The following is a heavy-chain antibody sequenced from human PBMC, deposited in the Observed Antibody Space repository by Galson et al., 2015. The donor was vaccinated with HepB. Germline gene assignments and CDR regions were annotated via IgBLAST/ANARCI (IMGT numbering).Heavy chain of an antibody. Sequence: SVKVSCKASGYTFTGYYMHWVRQAPGQGLEWMGWINPDSGDTNYAQKFQGRVTMTRDTSISTAYMDLSRLRSDDTAVYYCARDFDHCSGSSCYSGPHFDYWGQGTLVTVSP. D-gene: IGHD2-2*02. CDR2: INPDSGDT. CDR3: ARDFDHCSGSSCYSGPHFDY. V-gene: IGHV1-2*02. J-gene: IGHJ4*02. CDR1: GYTFTGYY.